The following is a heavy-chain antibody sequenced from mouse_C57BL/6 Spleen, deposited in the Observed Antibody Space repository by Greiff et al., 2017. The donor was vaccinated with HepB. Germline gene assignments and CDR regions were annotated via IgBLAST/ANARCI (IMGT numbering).Heavy chain of an antibody. CDR2: IDPSDSYT. CDR3: ARTYYSNRYFDV. CDR1: GYTFTSYW. V-gene: IGHV1-50*01. J-gene: IGHJ1*03. Sequence: QVHVKQPGAELVKPGASVKLSCKASGYTFTSYWMQWVKQRPGQGLEWIGEIDPSDSYTNYNQKFKGKATLTVDTSSSTAYMQLRSLTSEDSAVYYCARTYYSNRYFDVWGTGTTVTVSS. D-gene: IGHD2-5*01.